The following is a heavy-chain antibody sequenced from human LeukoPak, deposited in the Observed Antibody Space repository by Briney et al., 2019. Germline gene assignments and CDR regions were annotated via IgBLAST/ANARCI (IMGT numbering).Heavy chain of an antibody. J-gene: IGHJ4*02. CDR2: ISAYNGNT. Sequence: ASVKVSCKASGYTFTSYGISWVRQAPGQGLEWMGWISAYNGNTNYAQKLQGRVTMTTDTSTSTAYMELRSLRSDDTAVYYCARVGSVVAANYYFGYWGQGTLVTVSS. V-gene: IGHV1-18*01. D-gene: IGHD2-15*01. CDR3: ARVGSVVAANYYFGY. CDR1: GYTFTSYG.